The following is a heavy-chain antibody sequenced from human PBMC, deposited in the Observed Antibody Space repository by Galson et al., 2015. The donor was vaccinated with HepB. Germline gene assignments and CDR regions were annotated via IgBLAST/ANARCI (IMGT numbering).Heavy chain of an antibody. Sequence: VRQAPGKGLEWVAVISYDGSNKYYADSVKGRFTISRDNSKNTLYLQMNSLRAEDTAVYYCASPAVYDSSGYSYWYFDLWGRGTLVTVSS. J-gene: IGHJ2*01. CDR3: ASPAVYDSSGYSYWYFDL. CDR2: ISYDGSNK. V-gene: IGHV3-30*03. D-gene: IGHD3-22*01.